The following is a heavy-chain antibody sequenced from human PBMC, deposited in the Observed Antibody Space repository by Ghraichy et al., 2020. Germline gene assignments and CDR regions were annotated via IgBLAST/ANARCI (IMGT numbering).Heavy chain of an antibody. CDR1: GFTFSSYW. CDR3: ARGRDSRWFDH. CDR2: IRQDGNEK. V-gene: IGHV3-7*04. D-gene: IGHD3-22*01. J-gene: IGHJ5*02. Sequence: LSLTCAASGFTFSSYWMHWVRQAPGKGLEWVANIRQDGNEKYYVDSVKGRFTISRDNAKNSLYLQMNSLRAEDTAMYYCARGRDSRWFDHWGQGTLVTVSS.